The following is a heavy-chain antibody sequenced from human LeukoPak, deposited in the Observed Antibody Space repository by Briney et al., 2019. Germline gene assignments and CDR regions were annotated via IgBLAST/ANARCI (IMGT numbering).Heavy chain of an antibody. CDR1: GYSFTSYW. J-gene: IGHJ3*02. D-gene: IGHD3-22*01. CDR2: IYPGGSDT. CDR3: ARRDSSGYYHSPDAFDI. Sequence: GESLKISCKGSGYSFTSYWIGWVRQMPRKGLEWMGIIYPGGSDTRYSPSFQGQVTISADKSISTAYLQWSSLKASDTAMYYCARRDSSGYYHSPDAFDIWGQGTMVTVSS. V-gene: IGHV5-51*01.